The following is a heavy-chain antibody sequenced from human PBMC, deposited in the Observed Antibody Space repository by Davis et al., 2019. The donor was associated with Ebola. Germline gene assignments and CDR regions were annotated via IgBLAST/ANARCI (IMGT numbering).Heavy chain of an antibody. J-gene: IGHJ6*02. CDR3: ARGAGSYYYYGMDV. V-gene: IGHV3-30-3*01. Sequence: GGSLRLSCTASGFTFGAYAMSWARQAPGKGLEWVAVISYDGSNKYYADSVKGRFTISRDNSKNTLYLQMNSLRAEDTAVYYCARGAGSYYYYGMDVWGQGTTVTVSS. D-gene: IGHD3-10*01. CDR1: GFTFGAYA. CDR2: ISYDGSNK.